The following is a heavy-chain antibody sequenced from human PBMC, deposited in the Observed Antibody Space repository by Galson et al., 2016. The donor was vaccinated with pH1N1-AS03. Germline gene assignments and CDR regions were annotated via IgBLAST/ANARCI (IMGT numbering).Heavy chain of an antibody. D-gene: IGHD2-15*01. V-gene: IGHV4-4*02. CDR1: GGSISSSDW. Sequence: ETLSLTCAVSGGSISSSDWWGWVRQPPGKGLEWIGEVYHTGSTSYNPSLKSRVTISLDTSKSQFSLKLSSVTAADTAVYYCAREWSAFDFWGQGTVVTVSS. CDR2: VYHTGST. J-gene: IGHJ3*01. CDR3: AREWSAFDF.